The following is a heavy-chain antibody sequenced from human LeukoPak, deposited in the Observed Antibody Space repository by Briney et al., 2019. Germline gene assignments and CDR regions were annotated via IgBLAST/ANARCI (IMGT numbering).Heavy chain of an antibody. J-gene: IGHJ6*02. Sequence: GGSLRLSCAASTFTFRNYEMSWVRQAPGKGLEWVSYIGSAGSPIYYADSVKGRFTVSRDNAKKSLFLQMDSLRAEDAAVYYCALGNLYYYYGMDVWGQGATVTVSS. CDR1: TFTFRNYE. D-gene: IGHD4-23*01. CDR2: IGSAGSPI. CDR3: ALGNLYYYYGMDV. V-gene: IGHV3-48*03.